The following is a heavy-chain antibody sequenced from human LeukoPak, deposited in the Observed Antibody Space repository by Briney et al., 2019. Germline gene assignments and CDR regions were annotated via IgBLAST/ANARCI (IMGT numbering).Heavy chain of an antibody. CDR2: IYSGGST. V-gene: IGHV3-53*01. CDR3: ARGGSPPEALGDALNI. J-gene: IGHJ3*02. Sequence: PGGSLRLSCAASGFTVSSNYMSWVRQAPGKGLEWVSVIYSGGSTYYADSVKGRFTISRDNAKNTLYLQMNSLRVEDTAVYYCARGGSPPEALGDALNIWGQGTMVTVSS. D-gene: IGHD1-26*01. CDR1: GFTVSSNY.